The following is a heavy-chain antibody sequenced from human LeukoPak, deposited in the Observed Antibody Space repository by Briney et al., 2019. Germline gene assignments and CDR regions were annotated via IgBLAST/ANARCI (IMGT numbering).Heavy chain of an antibody. D-gene: IGHD3-16*01. J-gene: IGHJ6*03. V-gene: IGHV3-30*02. CDR2: IRYDGSNK. CDR1: EFTFSSYG. CDR3: AKGGEYYYYYMDV. Sequence: GGSLRLSCAASEFTFSSYGMHWVRQAPGKGLEWVASIRYDGSNKYYADSVKGRFTISRDNSKNTLYLQMNSLRAEDTAVYYCAKGGEYYYYYMDVWGKGTTVTISS.